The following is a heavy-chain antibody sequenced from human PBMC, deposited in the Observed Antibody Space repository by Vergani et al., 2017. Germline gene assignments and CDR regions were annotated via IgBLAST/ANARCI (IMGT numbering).Heavy chain of an antibody. CDR1: GGSFSGYY. V-gene: IGHV4-34*01. D-gene: IGHD2-2*02. Sequence: QVQLQQWGAGLLKPSETLSLTCAVYGGSFSGYYWSWIRQPPGKGLEWLGEINHSGSTNYNPSLKSRVTISVDTSKNQFSLKLSAVTAADTAVYYCARGRLGDCISTSLYTWGGYFEDWGQGGQVTVSS. J-gene: IGHJ4*02. CDR3: ARGRLGDCISTSLYTWGGYFED. CDR2: INHSGST.